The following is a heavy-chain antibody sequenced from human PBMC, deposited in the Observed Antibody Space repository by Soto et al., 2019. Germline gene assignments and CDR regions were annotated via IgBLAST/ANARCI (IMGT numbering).Heavy chain of an antibody. Sequence: ASVKVSCKASGYTFTSYDINWVRQATGQGLEWMGWMNPNSGNTDYAQKFQGRVTMTRNTSISTAYMELSSLRSEDTAVYYCARGPVDAAGPYMDVWGKGTMVTVSS. CDR2: MNPNSGNT. D-gene: IGHD2-15*01. J-gene: IGHJ6*03. CDR3: ARGPVDAAGPYMDV. CDR1: GYTFTSYD. V-gene: IGHV1-8*01.